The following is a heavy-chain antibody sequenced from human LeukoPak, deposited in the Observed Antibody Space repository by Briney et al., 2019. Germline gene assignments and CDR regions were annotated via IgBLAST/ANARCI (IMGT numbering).Heavy chain of an antibody. Sequence: GGSLRLSCAASGFTFSSYAMSWVRQAPGKGLEWVSAISGSGGSTYYADSVKGRFTISRDNSKNTLYLQMNSLRAEDTAVYYCARDLHYDSSGYNLGYWGQGTLVTVSS. CDR3: ARDLHYDSSGYNLGY. CDR1: GFTFSSYA. V-gene: IGHV3-23*01. D-gene: IGHD3-22*01. CDR2: ISGSGGST. J-gene: IGHJ4*02.